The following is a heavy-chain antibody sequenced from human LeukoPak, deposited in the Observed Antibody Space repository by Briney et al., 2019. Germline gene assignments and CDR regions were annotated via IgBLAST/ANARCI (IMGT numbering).Heavy chain of an antibody. D-gene: IGHD6-6*01. Sequence: SVKVSCKASGGTFSSYAISWVRQAPGQGLEWMGGIIPIFGTANYAQKFQGRVTITTDESTSTAYMELSSLRSEDTAVYYCARDGGGIAARPEYYYYMDVWGKGTTVTVSS. CDR1: GGTFSSYA. J-gene: IGHJ6*03. V-gene: IGHV1-69*05. CDR3: ARDGGGIAARPEYYYYMDV. CDR2: IIPIFGTA.